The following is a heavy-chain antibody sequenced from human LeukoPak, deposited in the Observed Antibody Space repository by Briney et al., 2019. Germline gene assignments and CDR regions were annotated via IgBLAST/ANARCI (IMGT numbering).Heavy chain of an antibody. CDR3: ARAPGLYYYYGMDV. CDR2: IYHSGST. V-gene: IGHV4-30-2*01. Sequence: PSETLSLTCAVSGGSISSGGYSWGWIRQPPGKGLEWIGYIYHSGSTYYNPSLKSRVTISVDRSKNQFSLKLSSVTAADTAVYYCARAPGLYYYYGMDVWGQGTTVTVSS. CDR1: GGSISSGGYS. J-gene: IGHJ6*02.